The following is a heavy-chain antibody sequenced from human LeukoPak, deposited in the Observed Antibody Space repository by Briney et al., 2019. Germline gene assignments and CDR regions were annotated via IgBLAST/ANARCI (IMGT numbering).Heavy chain of an antibody. V-gene: IGHV3-30*04. CDR2: ISHDGNNE. D-gene: IGHD3-3*01. J-gene: IGHJ4*02. Sequence: GGSLRLSRAASGFTFNDYALHWVRQAPGKGLEWVAVISHDGNNEHYAQSVKGRFTISRDTSKNTLYLHMSSLRAEDTAVYYCAREVITIFEVVSLWYFEYGGQGTLVTVSS. CDR3: AREVITIFEVVSLWYFEY. CDR1: GFTFNDYA.